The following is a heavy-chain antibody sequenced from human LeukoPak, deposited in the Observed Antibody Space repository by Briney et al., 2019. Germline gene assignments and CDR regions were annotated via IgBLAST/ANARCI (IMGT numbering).Heavy chain of an antibody. V-gene: IGHV3-48*02. J-gene: IGHJ4*02. D-gene: IGHD5-12*01. CDR1: GFIFSSYG. CDR2: ISSSSDSI. CDR3: ARAMRSGYDY. Sequence: PGGSLRLSCAASGFIFSSYGMNWVRQAPGKRLEWVSYISSSSDSIYCADSVKGRFTISRDNAENSLYLQMNSLRDEDTAVYYCARAMRSGYDYWGQGTLVTVSS.